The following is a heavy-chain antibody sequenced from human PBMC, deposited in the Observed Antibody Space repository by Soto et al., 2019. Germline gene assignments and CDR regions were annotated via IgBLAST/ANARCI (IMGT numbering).Heavy chain of an antibody. V-gene: IGHV4-59*08. D-gene: IGHD2-2*01. J-gene: IGHJ4*02. CDR3: AGGQENFRYQLPSDY. CDR1: GGSISSYY. Sequence: SETLSLTCTVSGGSISSYYWSWIRQPPGKGLEWIGYIYYSGSTNYNPSLKSRVTISVDTSKNQFSLKLSSVTAADTAVYYCAGGQENFRYQLPSDYRGQGTLVTVSS. CDR2: IYYSGST.